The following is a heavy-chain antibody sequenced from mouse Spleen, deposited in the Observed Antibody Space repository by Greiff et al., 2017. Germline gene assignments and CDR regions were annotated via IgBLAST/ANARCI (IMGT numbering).Heavy chain of an antibody. V-gene: IGHV1-31*01. J-gene: IGHJ3*01. CDR1: GYSFTGYY. CDR3: ARGGPTVVAGDWFAY. CDR2: IYPYNGVS. Sequence: VQLQQSGPELVKPGASVKISCKASGYSFTGYYMHWVKQSHGNILDWIGYIYPYNGVSSYNQKFKGKATLTVDKSSSTAYMELRSLTSEDSAVYYCARGGPTVVAGDWFAYWGQGTLVTVSA. D-gene: IGHD1-1*01.